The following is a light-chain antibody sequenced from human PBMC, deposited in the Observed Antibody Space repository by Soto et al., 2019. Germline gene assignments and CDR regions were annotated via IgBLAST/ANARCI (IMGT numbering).Light chain of an antibody. J-gene: IGLJ1*01. CDR1: SSVVGGYNY. Sequence: QSVLTQPASVSGSPGQSITISCTGTSSVVGGYNYVSWYQQHPGKAPKLMIYDVSNRPSGVSNRFSGSKSGNTASLTISGLQAEDEADYYCRSYTSSSTEVFGTGTKVTVL. CDR2: DVS. CDR3: RSYTSSSTEV. V-gene: IGLV2-14*01.